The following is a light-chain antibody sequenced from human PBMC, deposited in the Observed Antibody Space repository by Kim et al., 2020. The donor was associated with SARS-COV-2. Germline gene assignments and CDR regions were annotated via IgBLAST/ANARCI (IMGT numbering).Light chain of an antibody. CDR1: QSVSSSY. J-gene: IGKJ4*01. CDR3: QHYGNSLT. CDR2: GAS. Sequence: IFFTQSPGTLSLSPGERATLSCRASQSVSSSYLAWYQQKPGQAPRVLIYGASSRATGIPDRFSGSGSGTDFTLTISRLEPEDFAVYYCQHYGNSLTFGGGTKVDIK. V-gene: IGKV3-20*01.